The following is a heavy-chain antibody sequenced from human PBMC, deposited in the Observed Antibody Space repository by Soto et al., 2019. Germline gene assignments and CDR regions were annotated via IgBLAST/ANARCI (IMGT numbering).Heavy chain of an antibody. CDR3: ARHEGTGTSYYYYGMDV. J-gene: IGHJ6*02. CDR2: IYYSGST. D-gene: IGHD1-7*01. Sequence: SETLSLTCTVSGGSISSSSYYWGWIRQPPGKGLEWIGSIYYSGSTYYNPSLKSRVTISVDTSKNQFSLKLSSVTAADTAVYYCARHEGTGTSYYYYGMDVWGQGTTVTVSS. CDR1: GGSISSSSYY. V-gene: IGHV4-39*01.